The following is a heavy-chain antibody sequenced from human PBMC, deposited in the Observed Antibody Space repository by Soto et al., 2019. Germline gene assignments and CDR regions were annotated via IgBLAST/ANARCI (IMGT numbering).Heavy chain of an antibody. V-gene: IGHV4-34*01. Sequence: SETLSLTCAVYGGSFSGYYWSWIRQPPGKGLEWIGEINHSGSTNYNPSLKSRVTISVDTSKNQFSLKLSSVTAADTAVYYCARGRHTYDFWSGYYPFDYWGQGTLVTVSS. J-gene: IGHJ4*02. CDR2: INHSGST. CDR1: GGSFSGYY. CDR3: ARGRHTYDFWSGYYPFDY. D-gene: IGHD3-3*01.